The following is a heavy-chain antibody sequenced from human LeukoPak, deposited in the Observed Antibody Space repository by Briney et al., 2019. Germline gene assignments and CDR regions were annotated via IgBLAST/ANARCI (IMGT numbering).Heavy chain of an antibody. CDR2: ISYDGSNK. Sequence: GGSLRLSCAASGFTFSSYAMHWVRQAPGKGLEWVAVISYDGSNKYYADSVKGRFTISRDNSKNTLYLQMNSLRAEDTAVYYCARDLLTATRPLGYHYYGMDVWGQGTTVTVSS. J-gene: IGHJ6*02. V-gene: IGHV3-30*04. CDR3: ARDLLTATRPLGYHYYGMDV. D-gene: IGHD2-15*01. CDR1: GFTFSSYA.